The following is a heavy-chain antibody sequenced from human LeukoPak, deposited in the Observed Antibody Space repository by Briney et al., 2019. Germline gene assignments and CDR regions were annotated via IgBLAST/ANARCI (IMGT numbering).Heavy chain of an antibody. Sequence: SETLSLTCTVSGGSISSSSYYWGWIRQPPGKGLEWIGSIYYSGSTYYNPSLKSRVTISVDTSKNQFSLKLSSVTAADTAVYYCARLYDSSGYSANWFDPWGQGTLVTVSS. CDR1: GGSISSSSYY. J-gene: IGHJ5*02. CDR3: ARLYDSSGYSANWFDP. D-gene: IGHD3-22*01. V-gene: IGHV4-39*01. CDR2: IYYSGST.